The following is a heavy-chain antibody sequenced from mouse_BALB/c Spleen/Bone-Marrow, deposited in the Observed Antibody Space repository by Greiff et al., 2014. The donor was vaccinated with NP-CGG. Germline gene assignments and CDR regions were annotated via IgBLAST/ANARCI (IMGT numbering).Heavy chain of an antibody. V-gene: IGHV1-85*01. Sequence: QVQLQQSGAELVKPGASVKLSCKASGYTFTSYDINWVRQRPEQGLEWIGWIFPGDGSTKYNEEFKGKATLTTDKSSSTAYMQLSRLTSEDSAVYFCALTTVVEAYFDYWGQGTTLTVSS. J-gene: IGHJ2*01. CDR2: IFPGDGST. D-gene: IGHD1-1*01. CDR3: ALTTVVEAYFDY. CDR1: GYTFTSYD.